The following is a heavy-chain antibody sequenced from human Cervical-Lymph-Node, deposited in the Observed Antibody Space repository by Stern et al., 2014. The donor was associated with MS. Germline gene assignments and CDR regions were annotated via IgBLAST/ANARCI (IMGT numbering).Heavy chain of an antibody. CDR1: GFTFSQSA. V-gene: IGHV1-58*01. CDR3: ASERYTYYDDQRPPGGIDP. D-gene: IGHD3-3*01. J-gene: IGHJ5*02. CDR2: GVGLYGDV. Sequence: QMQLVQSGPEVKKPGTSVKVSCKASGFTFSQSAVQWLRQARGHRLEWIGWGVGLYGDVNYAPKFQERVTITRDKFTSTAYLELSSLTSEDTAIYYCASERYTYYDDQRPPGGIDPWGQGTLVTVSS.